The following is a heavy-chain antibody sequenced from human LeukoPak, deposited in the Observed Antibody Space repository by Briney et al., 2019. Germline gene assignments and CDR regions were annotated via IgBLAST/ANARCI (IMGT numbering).Heavy chain of an antibody. CDR3: ARGSGGYCSGGSCYII. V-gene: IGHV3-13*01. J-gene: IGHJ4*02. CDR1: GFTFSSYD. Sequence: GGSLRLSCAASGFTFSSYDMHWVRQATGKGLEWVSAIGTAGDTYYPGSVKGRFTISRENAKNSLYLQMNSLRAGDTAVYYCARGSGGYCSGGSCYIIWGQGTLVTVSS. CDR2: IGTAGDT. D-gene: IGHD2-15*01.